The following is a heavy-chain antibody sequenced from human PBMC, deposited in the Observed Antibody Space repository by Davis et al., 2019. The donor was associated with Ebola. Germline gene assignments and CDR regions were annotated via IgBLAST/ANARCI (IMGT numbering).Heavy chain of an antibody. J-gene: IGHJ4*02. CDR3: ARDLTYYYDSSGYSRKHLYFDY. V-gene: IGHV1-18*01. CDR1: GYTFISYD. CDR2: INAGNGNT. Sequence: ASVKVSCKASGYTFISYDIHWVRQAAGQGLEWMGWINAGNGNTKYSQKFQGRVTMTRDTSTSTAYMELRSLRSDDTAVYYCARDLTYYYDSSGYSRKHLYFDYWGQGTLVTVSS. D-gene: IGHD3-22*01.